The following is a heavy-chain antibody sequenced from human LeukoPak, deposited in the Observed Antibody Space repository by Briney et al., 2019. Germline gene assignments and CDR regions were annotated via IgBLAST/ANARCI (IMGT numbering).Heavy chain of an antibody. Sequence: SETLSLTCGVYSGSFSHYYWTWIRQPPGKGLEWIGEINHSGGTDYNPSLKSRVTISIDTSKNQFSLKLSSVTAADTAMYYCARDCRISMVRGVIYYYYNYMDVWGKGTTVTVSS. CDR1: SGSFSHYY. V-gene: IGHV4-34*01. D-gene: IGHD3-10*01. CDR3: ARDCRISMVRGVIYYYYNYMDV. J-gene: IGHJ6*03. CDR2: INHSGGT.